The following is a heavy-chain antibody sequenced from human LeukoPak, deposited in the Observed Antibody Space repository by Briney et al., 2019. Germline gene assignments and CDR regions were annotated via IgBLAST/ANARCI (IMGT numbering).Heavy chain of an antibody. CDR2: IYYSGST. CDR1: GGSISSYC. V-gene: IGHV4-59*01. J-gene: IGHJ4*02. D-gene: IGHD5-12*01. Sequence: SETLSLTCTVSGGSISSYCWSWIRQPPGKGLEWIGYIYYSGSTNYNPSLKSRVTISVDTSKNQFSLKLSSVTAADTAVYYCAREPYSDYWGQGTLVTVSS. CDR3: AREPYSDY.